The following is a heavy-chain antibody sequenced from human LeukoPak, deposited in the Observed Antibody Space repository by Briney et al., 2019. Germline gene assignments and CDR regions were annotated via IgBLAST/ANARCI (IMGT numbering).Heavy chain of an antibody. CDR3: ARGPLTYCSTTSCQFDQ. CDR2: IKQDGSEK. CDR1: GFTLSAYW. D-gene: IGHD2-2*01. V-gene: IGHV3-7*04. J-gene: IGHJ4*02. Sequence: GGSLRLSCAASGFTLSAYWMSWVRQAPGKGLEWVANIKQDGSEKFYVDSVEGRFTISRDNAKNSLYLQISNLRAEDTAVYYCARGPLTYCSTTSCQFDQWGQGTLVTVSS.